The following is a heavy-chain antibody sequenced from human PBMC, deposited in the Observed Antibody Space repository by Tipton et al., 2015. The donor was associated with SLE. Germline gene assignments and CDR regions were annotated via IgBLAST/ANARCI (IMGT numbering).Heavy chain of an antibody. V-gene: IGHV4-61*01. CDR1: GFSITSVYY. CDR2: IYYNGYT. CDR3: ARDGGIYGTDY. Sequence: TLSLTCAASGFSITSVYYWSWIRQPPGKGLEWIGNIYYNGYTNDNPSLRSRVTISVDTSKNQFSLKLSSVTAADTAVYYCARDGGIYGTDYWGQGTLVTVSS. J-gene: IGHJ4*02. D-gene: IGHD3-16*01.